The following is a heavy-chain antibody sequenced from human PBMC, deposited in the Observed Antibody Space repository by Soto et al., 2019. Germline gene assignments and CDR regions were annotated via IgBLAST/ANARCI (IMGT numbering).Heavy chain of an antibody. V-gene: IGHV4-39*01. J-gene: IGHJ3*02. CDR2: IYYSGST. CDR3: ARLMGIVLVPAANDAFDI. Sequence: PSETLSLTCTVSGGSISSSSYYWGWIRQPPGKGLEWIGSIYYSGSTYYNPSLKSRVTISVDTSKNQFSLKLSSVTAADTAVYYCARLMGIVLVPAANDAFDIWGQGTMVT. CDR1: GGSISSSSYY. D-gene: IGHD2-2*03.